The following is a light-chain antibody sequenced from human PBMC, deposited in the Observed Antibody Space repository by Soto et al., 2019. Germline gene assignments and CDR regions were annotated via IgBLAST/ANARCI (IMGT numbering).Light chain of an antibody. J-gene: IGKJ1*01. Sequence: DIQMTQSPSTLSASVGDRVTITCRASQSISSWLAWYQQKPGKAPKVLIYDASSLESGVPSRFSGSGSGTDFTLTISSLQPDDFATYYCQQFAISTTFGQGTKVDI. CDR1: QSISSW. CDR2: DAS. CDR3: QQFAISTT. V-gene: IGKV1-5*01.